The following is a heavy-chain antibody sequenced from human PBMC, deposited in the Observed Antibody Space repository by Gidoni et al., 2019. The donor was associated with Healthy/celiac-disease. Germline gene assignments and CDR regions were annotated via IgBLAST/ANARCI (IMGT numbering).Heavy chain of an antibody. CDR2: IYTSGST. D-gene: IGHD2-8*01. Sequence: QVQLQESGPGLVKPSQTLSLTCTVSGGSISSGSYYWSWIRPPAGKGLEWIGRIYTSGSTNYNPSLKSRVTISVDTSKNQFSLKLSSVTAADTAVYYCARDRLMVSALEDYYYGMDVWGQGTTVTVSS. CDR3: ARDRLMVSALEDYYYGMDV. V-gene: IGHV4-61*02. CDR1: GGSISSGSYY. J-gene: IGHJ6*02.